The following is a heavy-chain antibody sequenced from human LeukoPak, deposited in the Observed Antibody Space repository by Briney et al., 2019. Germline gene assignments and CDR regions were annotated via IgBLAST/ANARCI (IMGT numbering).Heavy chain of an antibody. CDR2: IRGDGTDT. CDR3: TKIGAANPADMYFDV. D-gene: IGHD2-15*01. Sequence: GGSLRLSCAASGVTFSNYFMTWVRQAPGKGLEWVSSIRGDGTDTYYADSVKGRFTVSRDNSKNTLFLQMNSLRAEDTAIYYCTKIGAANPADMYFDVWGQGTLVTVSS. J-gene: IGHJ4*02. CDR1: GVTFSNYF. V-gene: IGHV3-23*01.